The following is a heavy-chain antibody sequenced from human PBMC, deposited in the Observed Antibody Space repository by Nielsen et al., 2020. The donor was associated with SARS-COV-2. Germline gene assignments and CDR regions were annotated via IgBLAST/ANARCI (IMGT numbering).Heavy chain of an antibody. J-gene: IGHJ6*02. CDR2: ITSNSSYI. D-gene: IGHD2-2*01. CDR1: GFTFSSYS. V-gene: IGHV3-21*01. CDR3: ARDIVVVPAALYYYYGMDV. Sequence: GASLRRSCAASGFTFSSYSMNWVRQALGKGLEWVSSITSNSSYIYYADSVKGRFTISRDNAKNSLYLQMNSLSAEDTAVYYCARDIVVVPAALYYYYGMDVWGQGTTVTVSS.